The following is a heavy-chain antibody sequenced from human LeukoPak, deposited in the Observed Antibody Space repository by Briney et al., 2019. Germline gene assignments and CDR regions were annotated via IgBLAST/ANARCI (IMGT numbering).Heavy chain of an antibody. Sequence: GGSLRLSCTASRFTFSTYAMSWVRQAPGKGLKWVSSISGSGDTIYYTGSVKCRFTTSRDNSKNALYLQMSSLRAEDTAVYYCAKSQRNDQQVVQRIDYWGQGTLVTVSS. CDR1: RFTFSTYA. D-gene: IGHD2-2*01. CDR2: ISGSGDTI. CDR3: AKSQRNDQQVVQRIDY. J-gene: IGHJ4*02. V-gene: IGHV3-23*01.